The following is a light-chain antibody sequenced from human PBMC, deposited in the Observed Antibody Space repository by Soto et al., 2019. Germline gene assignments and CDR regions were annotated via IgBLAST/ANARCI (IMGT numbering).Light chain of an antibody. CDR1: SSDVGGYNY. CDR2: DVS. J-gene: IGLJ1*01. Sequence: QSALTQPRSVSGSPGQSVTISCTGTSSDVGGYNYVSWYQQHTGKAPKLMIYDVSKRPSGVPDRFSGSKYGNTASLTISGLQAEDEADYSCCSYAGSYTLFVTWTKLTVL. CDR3: CSYAGSYTL. V-gene: IGLV2-11*01.